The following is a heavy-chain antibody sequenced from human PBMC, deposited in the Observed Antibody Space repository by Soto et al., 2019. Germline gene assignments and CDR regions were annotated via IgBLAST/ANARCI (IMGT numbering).Heavy chain of an antibody. V-gene: IGHV3-33*01. CDR2: IWFDGIKQ. CDR1: GFTFSSYG. J-gene: IGHJ6*02. CDR3: ARVGMDV. Sequence: APLVESGGGVVQPGRSLRLSCEVSGFTFSSYGMHWVRQAPGKGLEWVAVIWFDGIKQFYADSVRGRFTISIDSSKNTLSLEMNDLRADDTAVYYCARVGMDVWGQGTTVTVSS.